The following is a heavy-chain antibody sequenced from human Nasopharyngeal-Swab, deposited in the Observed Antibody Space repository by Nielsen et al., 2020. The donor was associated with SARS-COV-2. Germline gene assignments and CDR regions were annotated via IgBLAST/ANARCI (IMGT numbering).Heavy chain of an antibody. V-gene: IGHV1-8*01. D-gene: IGHD3-16*01. CDR1: GYTFTSYD. CDR2: MNPNSGNT. J-gene: IGHJ6*02. Sequence: ASVTVSCKASGYTFTSYDINWVRQATGQGLEWMGWMNPNSGNTGYAQKFQGIVTMTRNTSISTAYMELSSLRSEDTAVYYCARGSWADWGNVSYYYGMDVWGQGTTVTVSS. CDR3: ARGSWADWGNVSYYYGMDV.